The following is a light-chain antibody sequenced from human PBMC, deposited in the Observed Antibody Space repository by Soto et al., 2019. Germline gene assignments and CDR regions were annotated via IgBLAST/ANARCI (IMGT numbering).Light chain of an antibody. CDR1: SSDVGGYNY. CDR3: TSYTTNKTPL. CDR2: DVS. Sequence: QSALTQPASVSGSPGQSITISCTGTSSDVGGYNYVSWYQQHPGKAPKLMIYDVSSRPSGVSNRFSGSKSGNTASLTISGLRSEDEAEYYCTSYTTNKTPLFGGGTKLTVL. J-gene: IGLJ2*01. V-gene: IGLV2-14*03.